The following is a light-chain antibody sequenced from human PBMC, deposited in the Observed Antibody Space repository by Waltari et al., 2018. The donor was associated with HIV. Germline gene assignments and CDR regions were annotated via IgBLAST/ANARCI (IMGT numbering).Light chain of an antibody. CDR3: MQATHFPRT. J-gene: IGKJ1*01. CDR1: QSLVHSDGNTY. V-gene: IGKV2-24*01. Sequence: DIVLTQTPLSSPVTLGQPASISCKSSQSLVHSDGNTYFAWLQQRPGQSPRLLISQISKRFSGVPERFSGSGAGTDFTLTISRVEAEDVGVYYCMQATHFPRTFGQGTKVEI. CDR2: QIS.